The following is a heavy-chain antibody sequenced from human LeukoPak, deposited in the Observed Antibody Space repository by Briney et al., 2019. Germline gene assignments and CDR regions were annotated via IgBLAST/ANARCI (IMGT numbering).Heavy chain of an antibody. D-gene: IGHD1-1*01. V-gene: IGHV4-31*03. Sequence: SQTLSLTCTVSGGSISSGGYYWSWIRQHPGKGLEWIGYIYYSGSIYYNPSLKSRVTISVDTSKNQFSLKLSSVTAADTAVYYCARATLKTNWFDPWGQGTLVTVSS. J-gene: IGHJ5*02. CDR3: ARATLKTNWFDP. CDR1: GGSISSGGYY. CDR2: IYYSGSI.